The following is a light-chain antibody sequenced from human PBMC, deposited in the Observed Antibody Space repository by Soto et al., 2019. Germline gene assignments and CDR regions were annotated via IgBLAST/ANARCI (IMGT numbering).Light chain of an antibody. Sequence: EIQMTQSPSTLSASVGDRVTITCRASQRISSWLAWYQQKPGKAPKLLIYDASSLESGVPSRFSGSGSDTEFTLTINSLQPDDFATYHCQQYNRYSLTFGGGTKVEIK. CDR2: DAS. CDR3: QQYNRYSLT. V-gene: IGKV1-5*01. CDR1: QRISSW. J-gene: IGKJ4*01.